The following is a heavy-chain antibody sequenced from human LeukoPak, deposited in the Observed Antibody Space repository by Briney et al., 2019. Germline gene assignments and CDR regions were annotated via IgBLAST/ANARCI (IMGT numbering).Heavy chain of an antibody. D-gene: IGHD1-14*01. V-gene: IGHV3-23*01. J-gene: IGHJ3*02. Sequence: GGSLRLSCAASGFTFSSYAMSWVRQAPGKGLEWVSAIGGGGKTTYYADSLKGRFTISRDNSKNTLYLQMNSLRAEDTAVYYCARDHRDDAFDIWGQGTMVTVSS. CDR1: GFTFSSYA. CDR3: ARDHRDDAFDI. CDR2: IGGGGKTT.